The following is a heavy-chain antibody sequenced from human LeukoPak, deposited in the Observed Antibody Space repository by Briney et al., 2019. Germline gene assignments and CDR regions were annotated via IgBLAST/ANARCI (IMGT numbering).Heavy chain of an antibody. Sequence: SVKVSCKASEGTFSSYAISWVRQAPGQGLEWMGGIIPIFGTANYAQKFQGRVTITADESTSTAYMELSSLRSEDTAVYYCARVLRGYDFWSGYYQGNYYYYMDVWGKGTTVTVSS. D-gene: IGHD3-3*01. CDR2: IIPIFGTA. V-gene: IGHV1-69*13. CDR1: EGTFSSYA. CDR3: ARVLRGYDFWSGYYQGNYYYYMDV. J-gene: IGHJ6*03.